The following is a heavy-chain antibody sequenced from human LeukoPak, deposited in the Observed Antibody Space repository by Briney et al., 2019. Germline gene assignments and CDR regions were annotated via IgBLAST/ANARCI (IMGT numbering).Heavy chain of an antibody. J-gene: IGHJ4*02. CDR2: INPNSGGT. V-gene: IGHV1-2*02. D-gene: IGHD6-13*01. CDR1: GYTFTVYY. Sequence: ASVKVSCKASGYTFTVYYIHWVRQAPGQGLEWMGWINPNSGGTNYAQRFQGTVTMTRDTSISTAYMELSRLRSDDTAVYYCARSTPWGIAKDYWGQGTLVTVSS. CDR3: ARSTPWGIAKDY.